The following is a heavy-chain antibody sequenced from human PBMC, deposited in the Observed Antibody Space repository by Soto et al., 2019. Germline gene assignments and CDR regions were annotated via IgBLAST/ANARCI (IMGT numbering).Heavy chain of an antibody. D-gene: IGHD2-15*01. J-gene: IGHJ4*02. Sequence: PGGSLGLGCEASGVTFSKFDMHWVRQPTGKGLEWVSTIGISGDTYYAVSVKGRFTISRDNAKNSLSLQMNRLRAGDTALYFCARGQEVGAHFFDSWGQGTQVTI. CDR2: IGISGDT. CDR1: GVTFSKFD. V-gene: IGHV3-13*04. CDR3: ARGQEVGAHFFDS.